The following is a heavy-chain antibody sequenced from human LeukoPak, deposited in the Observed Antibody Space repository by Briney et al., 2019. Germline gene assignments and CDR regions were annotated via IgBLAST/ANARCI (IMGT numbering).Heavy chain of an antibody. CDR1: GFTFSDYS. Sequence: GGSLRLSCTASGFTFSDYSMNWVRQAPGKGLEWISYIGISSGNTKYADSVKGRFTISGDSAKNSLYLQMNRLRVEDTAVYYCGRDHRYAFDNWGQGTLVTVSS. CDR2: IGISSGNT. CDR3: GRDHRYAFDN. V-gene: IGHV3-48*04. D-gene: IGHD5-12*01. J-gene: IGHJ4*02.